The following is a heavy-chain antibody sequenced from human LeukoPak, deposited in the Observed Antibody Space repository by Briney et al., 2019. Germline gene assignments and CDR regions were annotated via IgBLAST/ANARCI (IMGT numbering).Heavy chain of an antibody. Sequence: PGGSLRLSCAASGFSFSSYAMHWVRQAAGKGLEWVAITTSDESNEHYADSVKGRFTISRDNSKNTLYLQMNSLRAEDTAVYYCARESGALRGYSFGLWGQGTLVTVSS. CDR1: GFSFSSYA. V-gene: IGHV3-30-3*01. J-gene: IGHJ4*02. D-gene: IGHD5-18*01. CDR3: ARESGALRGYSFGL. CDR2: TTSDESNE.